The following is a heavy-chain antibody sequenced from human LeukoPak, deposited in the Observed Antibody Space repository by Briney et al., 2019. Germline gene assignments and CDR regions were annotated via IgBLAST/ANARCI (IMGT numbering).Heavy chain of an antibody. CDR3: AKRFSWIDY. J-gene: IGHJ4*02. CDR1: GFTFTSFA. D-gene: IGHD6-13*01. CDR2: ITDNGGTT. V-gene: IGHV3-23*01. Sequence: GGSLRLSCEAPGFTFTSFAMSWIRQAPGKGLEWVSSITDNGGTTYYADSVKGRFTISRDNYKSTVYLQMNSLRAEDTAVYYCAKRFSWIDYWGQGTLLTVSS.